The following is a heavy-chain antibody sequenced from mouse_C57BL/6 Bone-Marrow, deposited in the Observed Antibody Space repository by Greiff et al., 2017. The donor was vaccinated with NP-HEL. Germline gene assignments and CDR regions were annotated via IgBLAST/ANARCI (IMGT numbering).Heavy chain of an antibody. D-gene: IGHD2-1*01. CDR2: IDPSDSYT. V-gene: IGHV1-59*01. CDR1: GYTFTSYW. CDR3: ARLYGNYGGWYFDV. Sequence: QVQLKQPGAELVRPGPSVKLSCKASGYTFTSYWMHWVKQRPGQGLEWIGVIDPSDSYTNYNQKFKGKATLTVDTSSSTAYMQLSSLTSEDSAVYYCARLYGNYGGWYFDVWGTGTTVTVSS. J-gene: IGHJ1*03.